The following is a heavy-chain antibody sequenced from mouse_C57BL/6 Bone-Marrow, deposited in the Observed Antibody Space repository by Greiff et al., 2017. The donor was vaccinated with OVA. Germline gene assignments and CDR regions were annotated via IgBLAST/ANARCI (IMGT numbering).Heavy chain of an antibody. J-gene: IGHJ3*01. Sequence: QVQLQQPGAELVRPGTSVKLSCKASGYTFTSYWMHWVKQRPGQGLEWIGVIDPSDSCTNYNEKFKGKATLTVDTSSSTDYMQRSSRTSEDSAVYYCARGGRIYYDYDVGFAYWSQGTLVTVSA. CDR3: ARGGRIYYDYDVGFAY. CDR2: IDPSDSCT. D-gene: IGHD2-4*01. CDR1: GYTFTSYW. V-gene: IGHV1-59*01.